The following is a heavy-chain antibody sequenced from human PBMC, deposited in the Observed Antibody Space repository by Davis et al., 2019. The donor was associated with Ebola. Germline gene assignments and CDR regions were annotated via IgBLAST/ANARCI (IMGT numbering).Heavy chain of an antibody. CDR3: ARVLPVFGVVGNYYYGMDV. J-gene: IGHJ6*02. CDR1: GFTFSSYA. D-gene: IGHD3-3*01. Sequence: GESLKISCAASGFTFSSYAMHWVRQATGKGLEWVSAIGTASDTYYPGSVKGRFTISRENAKNSLYLQMNSLRAEDTAVYYCARVLPVFGVVGNYYYGMDVWGQGTTVTVSS. CDR2: IGTASDT. V-gene: IGHV3-13*01.